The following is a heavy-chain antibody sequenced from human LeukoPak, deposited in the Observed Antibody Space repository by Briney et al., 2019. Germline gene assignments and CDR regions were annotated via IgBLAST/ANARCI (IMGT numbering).Heavy chain of an antibody. Sequence: PSQTLSLTCTVSGYSISSGYYWGWIRQPPGKGLEWIGSIYHSGSTYYNPSLKSRVTISVDTSKNQFSLKLSSVTAADTAVYYCARVGYIAAAGTGFDYWGQGTLVTVSS. CDR1: GYSISSGYY. D-gene: IGHD6-13*01. CDR3: ARVGYIAAAGTGFDY. V-gene: IGHV4-38-2*02. J-gene: IGHJ4*02. CDR2: IYHSGST.